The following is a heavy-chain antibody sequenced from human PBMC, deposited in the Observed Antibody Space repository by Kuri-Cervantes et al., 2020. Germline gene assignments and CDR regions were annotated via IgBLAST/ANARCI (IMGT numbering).Heavy chain of an antibody. CDR2: INPNSGGT. D-gene: IGHD7-27*01. V-gene: IGHV1-2*02. J-gene: IGHJ6*02. CDR3: ARVIRSWGGNYYYYGMDV. Sequence: ASVKVSCKASGYTFTGYYMHWVRQAPGQGLEWMGWINPNSGGTNYAQKFQGRVTMTRDTSISTAYVELSRLRSDDTAVYYCARVIRSWGGNYYYYGMDVRGQGTTVTVSS. CDR1: GYTFTGYY.